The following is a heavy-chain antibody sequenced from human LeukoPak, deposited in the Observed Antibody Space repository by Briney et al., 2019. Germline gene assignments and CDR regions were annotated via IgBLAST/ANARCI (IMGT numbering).Heavy chain of an antibody. V-gene: IGHV1-8*01. CDR2: MNPNSGNT. Sequence: GASVKVSCKASGYTFTSYDINWVRQATGQGLEWMGWMNPNSGNTGYAQKFQGRVTMAIDTSTSTAYMELRSLRSDDTAVNYCARDDYGHWGQGTLVTVSS. D-gene: IGHD4-17*01. J-gene: IGHJ4*02. CDR1: GYTFTSYD. CDR3: ARDDYGH.